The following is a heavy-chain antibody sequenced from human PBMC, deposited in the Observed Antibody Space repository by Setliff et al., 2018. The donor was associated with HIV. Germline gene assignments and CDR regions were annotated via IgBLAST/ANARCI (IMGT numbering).Heavy chain of an antibody. Sequence: SETLSLTCTVSGDSASNSRYYWAWIRQPPGKGLEYIGSIHYNEKTYYNPSLTSRVTISQDTSKNQFSLELTSVTAADTAVYYCATSSSWSSRLNFWGPGMLVTVSS. V-gene: IGHV4-39*07. J-gene: IGHJ4*02. CDR1: GDSASNSRYY. CDR3: ATSSSWSSRLNF. CDR2: IHYNEKT. D-gene: IGHD2-2*01.